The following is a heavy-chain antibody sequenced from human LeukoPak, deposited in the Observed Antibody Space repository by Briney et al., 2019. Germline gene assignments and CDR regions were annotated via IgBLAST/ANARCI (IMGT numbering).Heavy chain of an antibody. J-gene: IGHJ4*02. D-gene: IGHD6-13*01. V-gene: IGHV4-39*01. Sequence: KPSETLSLTCTVSGGSISSSSYYWGWIRQPPGKGLEWIGSIYYSGSTYYNPSLKSRVTISVDTSKNQFSLKLSSVTAADTAVYYCARQEGSAAQLAFDYWGQGTLVTVSS. CDR1: GGSISSSSYY. CDR3: ARQEGSAAQLAFDY. CDR2: IYYSGST.